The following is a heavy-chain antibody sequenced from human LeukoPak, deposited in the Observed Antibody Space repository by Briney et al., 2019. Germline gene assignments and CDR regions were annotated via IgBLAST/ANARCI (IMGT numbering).Heavy chain of an antibody. D-gene: IGHD2-15*01. Sequence: GASVKVSCKASGYTFTVYYMHWVRQAPGQGLEWMGWINPNSGGTKYAQKFQGWVTMTRDTSISTTYMELSRLRSDDTAIYYCARGSPSSQTHWHFDLWGRGTLVTVSS. CDR2: INPNSGGT. CDR3: ARGSPSSQTHWHFDL. V-gene: IGHV1-2*04. CDR1: GYTFTVYY. J-gene: IGHJ2*01.